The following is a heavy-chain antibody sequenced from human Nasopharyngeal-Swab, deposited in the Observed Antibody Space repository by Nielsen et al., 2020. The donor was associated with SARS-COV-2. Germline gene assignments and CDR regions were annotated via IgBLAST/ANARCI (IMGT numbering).Heavy chain of an antibody. V-gene: IGHV3-23*01. D-gene: IGHD2-8*02. J-gene: IGHJ4*02. CDR1: AFTLVYYS. Sequence: GESLKISCDVSAFTLVYYSMNWVRQAPGKGPEWVATISSSGNTHYSDSAKGRFSISTDKSTIAFYLQMTSLRAEDTALYYCALWSQNHFDYWGRGTQVTVSS. CDR3: ALWSQNHFDY. CDR2: ISSSGNT.